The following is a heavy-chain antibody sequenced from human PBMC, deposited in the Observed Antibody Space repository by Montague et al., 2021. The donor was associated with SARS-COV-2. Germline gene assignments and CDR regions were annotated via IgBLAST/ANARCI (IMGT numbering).Heavy chain of an antibody. V-gene: IGHV4-4*02. Sequence: SETLSLTCAVSGGSISSREWWSWVRQPPGKGLEWIREIHQSESGSTNXXXSLKSRVTISIDQSKNYFSLNLTSMTAADTAVYYCGGTWVYFSPVDVWGQGTTDTVSS. CDR1: GGSISSREW. CDR3: GGTWVYFSPVDV. D-gene: IGHD3-3*01. J-gene: IGHJ6*02. CDR2: IHQSESGST.